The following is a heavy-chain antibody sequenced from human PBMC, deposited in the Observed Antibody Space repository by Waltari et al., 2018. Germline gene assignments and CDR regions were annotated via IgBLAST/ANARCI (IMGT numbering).Heavy chain of an antibody. D-gene: IGHD7-27*01. CDR1: GGSFSGYF. J-gene: IGHJ3*02. V-gene: IGHV4-34*01. CDR2: ITHSGRT. CDR3: AGHVWGSDYAAFDI. Sequence: QVQLQQWGAGLLKPSETLSLTCAVYGGSFSGYFWNWIRQTPGQGLEWIGEITHSGRTDYNPSLKSRVTISIDMSKNQFSLRLTSVTAADTAVYYCAGHVWGSDYAAFDIWGQGTMVTVSS.